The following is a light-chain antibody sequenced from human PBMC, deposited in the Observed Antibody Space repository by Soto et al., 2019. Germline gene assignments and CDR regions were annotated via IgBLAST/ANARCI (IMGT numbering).Light chain of an antibody. CDR1: SSDVGCYNL. CDR2: EGS. CDR3: CSYSGSSTFDVL. V-gene: IGLV2-23*03. Sequence: QSALTQPASVSGSPGQSITISCTGTSSDVGCYNLVSWYQQHPGKAPKLMIYEGSKRPSGVSNRFSGSKSGNTATLTISGRQAEDEVDYYCCSYSGSSTFDVLFGVGTKVTV. J-gene: IGLJ2*01.